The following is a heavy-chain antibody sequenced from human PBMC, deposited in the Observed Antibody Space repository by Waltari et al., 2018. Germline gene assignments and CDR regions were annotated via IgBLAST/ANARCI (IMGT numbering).Heavy chain of an antibody. V-gene: IGHV6-1*01. D-gene: IGHD1-26*01. Sequence: QVQLQQSGPGLVKPSQTLSLTCAISGDSVSSKSAAWNWIRQSPSRGLEWLGRTYCMSKWHTDSAISVKSRITVNPDTSKNQFSLQLKSVTPEDTALYYCARMVGGSRDYWGQGTLVTVSS. J-gene: IGHJ4*02. CDR2: TYCMSKWHT. CDR3: ARMVGGSRDY. CDR1: GDSVSSKSAA.